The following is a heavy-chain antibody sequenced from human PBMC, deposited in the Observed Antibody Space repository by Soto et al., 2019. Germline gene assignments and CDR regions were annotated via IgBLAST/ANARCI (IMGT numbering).Heavy chain of an antibody. CDR3: ARVIPIPITIFGVVIMAAFDI. J-gene: IGHJ3*02. V-gene: IGHV1-18*01. Sequence: ASVKVSCKASGYTFTSYGISWVRQAPGQGLEWMGWISAYNGNTNYAQKLQGRVTMTTDTSTSTAYMELRSLRSDDTAVYYCARVIPIPITIFGVVIMAAFDIWGQGTMVTVSS. CDR1: GYTFTSYG. CDR2: ISAYNGNT. D-gene: IGHD3-3*01.